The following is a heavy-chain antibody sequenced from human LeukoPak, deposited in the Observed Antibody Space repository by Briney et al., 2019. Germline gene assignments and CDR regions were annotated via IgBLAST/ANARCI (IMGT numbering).Heavy chain of an antibody. CDR1: GFTFSSYW. J-gene: IGHJ4*02. CDR3: ARDRLSIAVAGPFDY. V-gene: IGHV3-7*01. Sequence: GGSLRLSCAASGFTFSSYWMSWVRQAPGKGLEWVANIKQDGSEKYYVDSVKGRFTISRDNAKNSLYLQMNSLRAEDTAVYYCARDRLSIAVAGPFDYWGQGTLVTVSS. D-gene: IGHD6-19*01. CDR2: IKQDGSEK.